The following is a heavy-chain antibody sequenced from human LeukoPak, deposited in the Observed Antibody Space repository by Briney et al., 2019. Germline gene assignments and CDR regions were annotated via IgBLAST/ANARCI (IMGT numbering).Heavy chain of an antibody. Sequence: ASVKVSCQVSGDTLSELTMHWVRHAPGKWLEWMGGFDPGAGEILYAQQFQSRATMTEDTSTDTAYMELTSLRSEESGVYFCAAGGIYSLLDYWGQGTLVTVSS. CDR1: GDTLSELT. J-gene: IGHJ4*02. D-gene: IGHD3-10*01. CDR2: FDPGAGEI. V-gene: IGHV1-24*01. CDR3: AAGGIYSLLDY.